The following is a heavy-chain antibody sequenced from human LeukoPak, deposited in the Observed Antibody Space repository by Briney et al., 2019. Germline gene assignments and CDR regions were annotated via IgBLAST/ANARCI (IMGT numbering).Heavy chain of an antibody. V-gene: IGHV3-74*01. CDR1: GFTFSSYW. CDR2: INSDGSST. D-gene: IGHD3-9*01. J-gene: IGHJ6*02. CDR3: ARQPHDYDLLTGQTAPRVYYYYYGMDV. Sequence: GGSLRLSCAASGFTFSSYWMHWVRQAPGKGLGWVSRINSDGSSTSYAYSVKGRFTISIDNAKNTLYLQMNSLRAEDTAVYYCARQPHDYDLLTGQTAPRVYYYYYGMDVWGQGTTVTVSS.